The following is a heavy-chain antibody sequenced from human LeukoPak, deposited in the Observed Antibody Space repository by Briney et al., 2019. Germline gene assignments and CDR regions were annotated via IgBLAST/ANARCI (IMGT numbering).Heavy chain of an antibody. CDR1: GFTFNSYA. J-gene: IGHJ3*02. CDR2: MWSDGTNK. V-gene: IGHV3-33*08. D-gene: IGHD4-11*01. CDR3: AREGLTTTPNNAFDI. Sequence: GGSLRLSCAASGFTFNSYAMTWVRQAPGKGLEWVAVMWSDGTNKYYADSVKGRFTISRDNSKNTLYLQMNSLRAEDTALYFCAREGLTTTPNNAFDIWGQGTMVTVSS.